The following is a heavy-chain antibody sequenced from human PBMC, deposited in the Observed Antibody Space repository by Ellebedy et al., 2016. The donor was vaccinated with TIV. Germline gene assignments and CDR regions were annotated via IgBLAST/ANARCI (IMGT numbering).Heavy chain of an antibody. Sequence: MPSETLSLTCAVYGGSFSGYYWSWIRQPPGKGLEWIGEITHSGSTNYNPSLKSRVTISVDTSKNQFSLNLSSVTAADTAVYYCARGLARDYWGQGPLVTVSS. CDR3: ARGLARDY. CDR1: GGSFSGYY. CDR2: ITHSGST. J-gene: IGHJ4*02. V-gene: IGHV4-34*01.